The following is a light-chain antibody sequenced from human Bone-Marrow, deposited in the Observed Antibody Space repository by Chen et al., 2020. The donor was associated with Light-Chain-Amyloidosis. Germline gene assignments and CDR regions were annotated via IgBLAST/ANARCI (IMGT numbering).Light chain of an antibody. CDR3: QVWDRRSDRPV. V-gene: IGLV3-21*03. CDR1: NIGSTS. CDR2: DDS. J-gene: IGLJ3*02. Sequence: SSVLTQPSSLTVATVKKAPFACGGNNIGSTSVHWYQQTPGHAPLPVVYDDSDRPSGIPERLSGANSGNKDTLTISRVEAGDEGDYYCQVWDRRSDRPVFGGGTKLTVL.